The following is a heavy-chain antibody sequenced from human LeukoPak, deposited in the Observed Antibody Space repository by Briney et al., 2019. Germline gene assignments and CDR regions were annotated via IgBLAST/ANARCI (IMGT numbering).Heavy chain of an antibody. J-gene: IGHJ4*02. CDR1: GFTFSSYA. CDR3: AKDVDYYDSSGYYQATDY. D-gene: IGHD3-22*01. V-gene: IGHV3-23*01. CDR2: ISGSGGST. Sequence: PGGSLRLSCAASGFTFSSYAMSWVRQAPGKGLEWVSAISGSGGSTYYADSVKGRFTISRDNSKNTLYLQMNSLRAEDTAVYYCAKDVDYYDSSGYYQATDYWGQGTQVTVSS.